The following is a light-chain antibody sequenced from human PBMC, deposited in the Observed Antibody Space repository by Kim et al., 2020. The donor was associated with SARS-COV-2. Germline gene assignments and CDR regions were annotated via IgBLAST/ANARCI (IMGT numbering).Light chain of an antibody. J-gene: IGLJ3*02. CDR3: NSRDRNDFHWV. CDR1: SLRTHV. V-gene: IGLV3-19*01. Sequence: LCTTVRLTCQGDSLRTHVASWYQQKPGQAPLLVIYGENNRPSGIPDRFSGSSSGNTASLTISGAQAEDEADYHCNSRDRNDFHWVFGGGTQLIVL. CDR2: GEN.